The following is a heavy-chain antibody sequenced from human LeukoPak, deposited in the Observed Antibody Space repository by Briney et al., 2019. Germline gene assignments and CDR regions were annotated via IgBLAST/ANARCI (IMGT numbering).Heavy chain of an antibody. J-gene: IGHJ6*02. CDR1: GGSISSGGYS. CDR3: ARAGGYSYGMDV. Sequence: TLSLTCGVSGGSISSGGYSWSWIRQPPGKGLEWIGYIYHSGSTYYNPSLKSRVTISVDRSKNQFSLKLSSVTAADTAVYYCARAGGYSYGMDVWGQGTTVTVSS. D-gene: IGHD6-25*01. V-gene: IGHV4-30-2*01. CDR2: IYHSGST.